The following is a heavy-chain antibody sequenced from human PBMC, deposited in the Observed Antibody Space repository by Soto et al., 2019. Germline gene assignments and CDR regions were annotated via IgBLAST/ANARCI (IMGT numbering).Heavy chain of an antibody. V-gene: IGHV4-34*01. CDR2: INHSGST. Sequence: SETLSLTCAVYGGSFSGYYWSWIRQPPGKGLEWIGEINHSGSTNYNPSLKSRVTISVDTSKNQFSLKLSSVTAADTAVYYCARVRRDCSSTSCYRDYYYYYGMDVWGQGTTVTVSS. D-gene: IGHD2-2*01. CDR1: GGSFSGYY. CDR3: ARVRRDCSSTSCYRDYYYYYGMDV. J-gene: IGHJ6*02.